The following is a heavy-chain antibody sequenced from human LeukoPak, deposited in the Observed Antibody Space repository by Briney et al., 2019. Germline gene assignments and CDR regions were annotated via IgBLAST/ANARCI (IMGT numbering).Heavy chain of an antibody. Sequence: ASVKVSCKASGYTFTSYGISWVRQAPGQGLEWMGWISAYNGNTNYAQKLQGRVTMTTDTSTSTAYMELRSLRSDDTAVYYCARESLPYYDILTGYYQSGSCDYWGQGTLVTVSS. CDR3: ARESLPYYDILTGYYQSGSCDY. V-gene: IGHV1-18*04. CDR1: GYTFTSYG. D-gene: IGHD3-9*01. CDR2: ISAYNGNT. J-gene: IGHJ4*02.